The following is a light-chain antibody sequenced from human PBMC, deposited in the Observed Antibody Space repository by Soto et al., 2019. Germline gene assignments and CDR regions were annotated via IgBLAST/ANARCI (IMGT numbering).Light chain of an antibody. CDR1: SSNIGGNS. V-gene: IGLV1-51*01. J-gene: IGLJ1*01. CDR2: DDN. CDR3: GSWDSSLSAYV. Sequence: QSVMTQPPSVSAAPGQKVTISCFGSSSNIGGNSVSWYQQLPGTAPKLFIYDDNKRPSGIPDRFSGFKSGTSTTLGITGFQTGDEADYYCGSWDSSLSAYVFGTGTKVTVL.